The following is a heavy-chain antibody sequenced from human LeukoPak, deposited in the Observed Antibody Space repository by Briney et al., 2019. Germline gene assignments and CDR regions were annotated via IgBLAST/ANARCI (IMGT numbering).Heavy chain of an antibody. Sequence: PGGSLRLSCAASGFTFSSNGMHWVRQAPGKGLEWVAFIRYDGSNKYYADSVKGRFTISRDNSKNTLYLQMNSLRAEDTAVYYCAKDPTRYTAMVREYYFDYWGQGTLVTVSS. CDR3: AKDPTRYTAMVREYYFDY. V-gene: IGHV3-30*02. J-gene: IGHJ4*02. CDR2: IRYDGSNK. CDR1: GFTFSSNG. D-gene: IGHD5-18*01.